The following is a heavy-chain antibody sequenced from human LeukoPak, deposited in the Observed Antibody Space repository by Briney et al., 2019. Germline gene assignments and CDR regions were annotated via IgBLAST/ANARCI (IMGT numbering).Heavy chain of an antibody. CDR2: IYYSGST. J-gene: IGHJ4*02. V-gene: IGHV4-59*01. CDR1: GGSISSYY. D-gene: IGHD3-22*01. Sequence: SETLTLTCTVSGGSISSYYWSWIRQPPGKGLEWIGYIYYSGSTNYNPSLKSRVTISVDTSKNQFSLKLSSVTAADTAVYYCARGHYYDKPLGYWGQGTLVTVSS. CDR3: ARGHYYDKPLGY.